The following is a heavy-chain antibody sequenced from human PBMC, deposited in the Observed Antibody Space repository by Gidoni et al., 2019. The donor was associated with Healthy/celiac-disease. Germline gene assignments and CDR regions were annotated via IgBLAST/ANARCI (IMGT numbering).Heavy chain of an antibody. D-gene: IGHD1-26*01. Sequence: QLQLQESGPGLVKPSETLSLTCTVSGGSISSSSYYWGWIRQPPGKGLEWIGSIYYSGSTYYNPSLKSRVTISVDTSKNQFSLKLSSVTAADTAVYYCARLGALNIVGVVWWGQGTLVTVSS. J-gene: IGHJ4*02. CDR3: ARLGALNIVGVVW. V-gene: IGHV4-39*01. CDR1: GGSISSSSYY. CDR2: IYYSGST.